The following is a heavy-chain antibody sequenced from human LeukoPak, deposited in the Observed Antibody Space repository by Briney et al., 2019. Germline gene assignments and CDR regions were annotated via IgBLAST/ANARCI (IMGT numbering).Heavy chain of an antibody. CDR1: GGTFSSYA. J-gene: IGHJ6*02. D-gene: IGHD3-22*01. Sequence: ASVKVSFKASGGTFSSYAISWVRQAPGQGLEWMGGIIPIFGTANYAQKFQGRVTITAGESTSTAYMELSSLRSEDTAVYYCARHYYDSSGYPNYYYYYYGMDVWGQGTTVTVSS. CDR2: IIPIFGTA. CDR3: ARHYYDSSGYPNYYYYYYGMDV. V-gene: IGHV1-69*13.